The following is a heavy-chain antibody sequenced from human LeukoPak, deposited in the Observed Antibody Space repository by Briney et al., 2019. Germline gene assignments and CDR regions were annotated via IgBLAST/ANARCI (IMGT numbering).Heavy chain of an antibody. CDR1: GFTFSSYE. D-gene: IGHD3-10*01. CDR3: AKDLYYYGSGALAY. V-gene: IGHV3-48*03. J-gene: IGHJ4*02. Sequence: GGSLRLSCAASGFTFSSYEMNWVRQAPGKGLEWVSYISSSGSSIYYADSVKGRFTISRDNAKNSLYLQMNSLRAEDTAVYYCAKDLYYYGSGALAYWGEGTMVTVSS. CDR2: ISSSGSSI.